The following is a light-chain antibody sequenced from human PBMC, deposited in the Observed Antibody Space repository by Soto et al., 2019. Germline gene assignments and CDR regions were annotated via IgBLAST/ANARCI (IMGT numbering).Light chain of an antibody. J-gene: IGKJ4*01. V-gene: IGKV1-39*01. Sequence: DIQMTQSPSSLSTSVGDRVTITWRASQGISTFLNWYQQKPGKAPRLLIYAASRLQSGVPARFSGSGAETDFTLTITSLQPEDFGIYYCQQSYATVRTFGGGSKV. CDR2: AAS. CDR3: QQSYATVRT. CDR1: QGISTF.